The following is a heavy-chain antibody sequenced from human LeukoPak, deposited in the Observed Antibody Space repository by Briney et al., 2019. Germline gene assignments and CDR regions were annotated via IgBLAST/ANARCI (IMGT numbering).Heavy chain of an antibody. D-gene: IGHD5-18*01. V-gene: IGHV4-38-2*02. CDR2: IHHSGTT. J-gene: IGHJ4*02. Sequence: PSETLSLTCSVSGYAINSAYYWGCIRQPPEKGLEWIGSIHHSGTTYYNPSLKSRVTISMDTSRNQFSLKLTSVSAADTALYYCARASTRGYAYGRSDFDSWGQGTLVTVSS. CDR3: ARASTRGYAYGRSDFDS. CDR1: GYAINSAYY.